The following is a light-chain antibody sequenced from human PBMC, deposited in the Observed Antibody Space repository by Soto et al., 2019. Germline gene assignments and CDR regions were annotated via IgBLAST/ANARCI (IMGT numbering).Light chain of an antibody. J-gene: IGKJ1*01. V-gene: IGKV1-5*03. CDR3: LQYNSHSWT. Sequence: DIQMTQSPSSLSASVGDRVTITCRASQGISSWLAWYQHKPGKAPKLLIYKASSLESGVPSRFSGSGSGTEFTLTIRTLQPEDFASYYCLQYNSHSWTFGQETKVEMK. CDR2: KAS. CDR1: QGISSW.